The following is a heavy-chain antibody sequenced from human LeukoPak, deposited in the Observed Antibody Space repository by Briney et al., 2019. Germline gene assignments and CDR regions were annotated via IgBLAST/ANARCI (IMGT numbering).Heavy chain of an antibody. D-gene: IGHD3-3*01. J-gene: IGHJ6*03. Sequence: GGSLRLSCAASGFTFSSYAMSWVRQAPGKGLEWVSAISGSGGSTYYADSVKARFTISRDNSQNTVSLQLNILRIEDTALYYCAKTSLSDPSGHYYYMDVWGKGTTVTVSS. V-gene: IGHV3-23*01. CDR1: GFTFSSYA. CDR3: AKTSLSDPSGHYYYMDV. CDR2: ISGSGGST.